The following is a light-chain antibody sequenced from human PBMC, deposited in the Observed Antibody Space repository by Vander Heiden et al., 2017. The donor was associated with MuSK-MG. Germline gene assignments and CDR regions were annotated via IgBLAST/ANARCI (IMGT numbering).Light chain of an antibody. CDR1: DIGGKS. J-gene: IGLJ1*01. Sequence: VLTQPPSLSVAPGQTARTTCGTKDIGGKSVHWYQQKAGQAPVLVAYDNSDRRSAIPERISGSTSGNTATLTISWVEAGDEADYYCQLWDSRSDHYVFGGGTKVTVL. CDR3: QLWDSRSDHYV. V-gene: IGLV3-21*02. CDR2: DNS.